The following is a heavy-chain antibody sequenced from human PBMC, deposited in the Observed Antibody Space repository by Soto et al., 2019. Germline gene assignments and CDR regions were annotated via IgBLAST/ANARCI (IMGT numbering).Heavy chain of an antibody. CDR2: IYYSGST. V-gene: IGHV4-30-4*01. Sequence: QVQLQESGPGLVKPSQTLSLTCTVSGGSISSGDYYWSWIRQPPGKGLGWIGYIYYSGSTYYNPSRKSRVTISVDTSKNLFSLKLSSVTAADTAVYYCARDGSIPDYYYYGMDVWGQGTTVTVSS. CDR3: ARDGSIPDYYYYGMDV. D-gene: IGHD4-4*01. CDR1: GGSISSGDYY. J-gene: IGHJ6*02.